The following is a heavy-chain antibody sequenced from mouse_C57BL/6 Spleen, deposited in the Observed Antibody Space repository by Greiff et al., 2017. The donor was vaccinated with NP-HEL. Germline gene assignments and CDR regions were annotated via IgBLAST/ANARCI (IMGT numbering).Heavy chain of an antibody. Sequence: DVKLQESGGGLVQPKGSLKLSCAASGFSFNTYAMNWVRQAPGKGLEWVARIRSKSNNYATYYADSVKDRFTISRDDSESMLYLQMNNLKTEDTAMYYCVRGGGTAFDYWGQGTTLTVSS. CDR1: GFSFNTYA. CDR2: IRSKSNNYAT. D-gene: IGHD4-1*01. CDR3: VRGGGTAFDY. V-gene: IGHV10-1*01. J-gene: IGHJ2*01.